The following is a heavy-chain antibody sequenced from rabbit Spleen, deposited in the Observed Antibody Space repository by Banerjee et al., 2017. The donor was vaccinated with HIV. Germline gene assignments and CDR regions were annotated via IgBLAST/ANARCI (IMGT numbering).Heavy chain of an antibody. J-gene: IGHJ4*01. CDR2: IDLLFGTT. CDR1: GIDLMSIA. D-gene: IGHD1-1*01. V-gene: IGHV1S47*01. CDR3: VRGASSSGYYSL. Sequence: QEQLMESGGDLVKPGASLTLTCTASGIDLMSIAMSWVRQAPGKGLEWIGDIDLLFGTTYYAKWVNGRFTISSHNAQNTLYLQLNSLTAADTATYFCVRGASSSGYYSLWGPGTLVTVS.